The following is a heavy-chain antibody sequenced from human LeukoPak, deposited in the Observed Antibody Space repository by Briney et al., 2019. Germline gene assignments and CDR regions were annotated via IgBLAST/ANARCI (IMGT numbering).Heavy chain of an antibody. D-gene: IGHD1-26*01. Sequence: ASVKVSCKASGGTFSSHAISWVRQAPGQGLEWMGWINPKSGGTNYAQKFQGKVTMTRDTSISTAYMELSRLRSDDTAVYYCARASGSYWWFDSWGQGTLVTVSS. V-gene: IGHV1-2*02. J-gene: IGHJ5*01. CDR2: INPKSGGT. CDR3: ARASGSYWWFDS. CDR1: GGTFSSHA.